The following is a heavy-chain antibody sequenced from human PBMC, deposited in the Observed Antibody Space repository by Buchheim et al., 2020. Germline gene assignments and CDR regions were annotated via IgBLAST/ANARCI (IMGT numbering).Heavy chain of an antibody. CDR2: IRSKANSYAT. CDR3: TRLRYYYDSSGYYYFDY. D-gene: IGHD3-22*01. V-gene: IGHV3-73*02. J-gene: IGHJ4*02. CDR1: GFTFSGSA. Sequence: EVQLVESGGGLVQPGGSLKLSCAASGFTFSGSAMHWVRQASGKGLEWVGRIRSKANSYATAYAASVKGRFTTSRDDSKNTAYLQMNSLKTEDTAVYYCTRLRYYYDSSGYYYFDYWGQGTL.